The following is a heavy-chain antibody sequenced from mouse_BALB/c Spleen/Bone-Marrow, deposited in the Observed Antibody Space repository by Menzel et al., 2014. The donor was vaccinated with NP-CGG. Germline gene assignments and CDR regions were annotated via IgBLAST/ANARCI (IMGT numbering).Heavy chain of an antibody. CDR2: INPNNGGT. D-gene: IGHD2-1*01. Sequence: EVHLVESGPELVKPGASVKISCKTSGYTFTEYTMHWVKQSHGKSLEWTGGINPNNGGTSYNQKFKGKATLTVDKSSSTAYMELRSLTSEDSAVYYCASNYVYWGQGTTLTVSS. V-gene: IGHV1-18*01. J-gene: IGHJ2*01. CDR3: ASNYVY. CDR1: GYTFTEYT.